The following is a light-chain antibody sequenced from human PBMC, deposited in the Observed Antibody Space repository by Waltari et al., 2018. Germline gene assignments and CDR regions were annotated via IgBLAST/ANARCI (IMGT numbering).Light chain of an antibody. CDR1: QSVSSN. J-gene: IGKJ2*01. CDR3: QQYNDWPPRYT. CDR2: GAS. V-gene: IGKV3-15*01. Sequence: EVVMTQSLATLSVSPGERATLSCRASQSVSSNLAWYQQKPGQAPRLLIYGASTRATGIPARFSGSGSGTEFTLTISSLQSEDFGVYYCQQYNDWPPRYTFGQGTKLEIK.